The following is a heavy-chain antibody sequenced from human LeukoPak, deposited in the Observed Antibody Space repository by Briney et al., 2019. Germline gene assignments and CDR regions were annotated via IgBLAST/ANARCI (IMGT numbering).Heavy chain of an antibody. V-gene: IGHV4-39*07. CDR2: IYYSGST. CDR1: GGSISSSSYY. J-gene: IGHJ4*02. Sequence: ASETLSLTCTVSGGSISSSSYYWGWIRQPPGKGLEWIGSIYYSGSTYYNPSLKSRVTISVDTSKNQFSLKLSSVTAADTAVYYCANIAATTLDYWGQGTLVTVSS. CDR3: ANIAATTLDY. D-gene: IGHD6-13*01.